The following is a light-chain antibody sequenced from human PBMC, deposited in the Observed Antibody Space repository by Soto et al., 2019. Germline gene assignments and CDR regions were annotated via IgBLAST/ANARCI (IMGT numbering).Light chain of an antibody. CDR1: QSVSSR. CDR3: QQYGGSPIT. CDR2: GAS. J-gene: IGKJ5*01. Sequence: EIVLTQSPGTLSLSPGERATLSCRASQSVSSRLAWYQHKPGQAPRLLISGASSRATGIPDRFSGSGSGTDFTLTISRLEPEDFALYYCQQYGGSPITFGQGTRLEMK. V-gene: IGKV3-20*01.